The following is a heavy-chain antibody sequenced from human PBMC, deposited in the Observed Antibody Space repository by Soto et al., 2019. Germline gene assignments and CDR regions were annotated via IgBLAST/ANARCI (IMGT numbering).Heavy chain of an antibody. V-gene: IGHV1-18*01. Sequence: QVQLVQSGGEVKKPGASVKVSCKATGYTFTSFGISWVRQAPGQGLEWIGWISAYNDNTNYAQKLQGRVTMTTDTSTSTAYMELRSLTSDDTAVYYCARDRSMYYGMDVWGQGTTVTVSS. CDR3: ARDRSMYYGMDV. D-gene: IGHD2-8*01. CDR1: GYTFTSFG. J-gene: IGHJ6*02. CDR2: ISAYNDNT.